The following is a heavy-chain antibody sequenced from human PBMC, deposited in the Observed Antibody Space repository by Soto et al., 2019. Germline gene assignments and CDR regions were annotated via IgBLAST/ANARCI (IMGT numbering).Heavy chain of an antibody. V-gene: IGHV3-9*01. J-gene: IGHJ6*03. CDR3: AKDAAASYYYYYYMDV. CDR2: ISWNSGSI. CDR1: GFTFDDYA. D-gene: IGHD2-15*01. Sequence: EVQLVESGGGLVQPGRSLRLSCAASGFTFDDYAMHWVRQAPGKGLEWVSGISWNSGSIGYADSVKGRFTISRDNAKNSLYLQLMSMRTEDTALYYCAKDAAASYYYYYYMDVWGKGTTVTVSS.